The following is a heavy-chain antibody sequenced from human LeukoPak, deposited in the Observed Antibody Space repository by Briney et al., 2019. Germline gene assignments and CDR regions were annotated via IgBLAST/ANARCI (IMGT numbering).Heavy chain of an antibody. J-gene: IGHJ4*02. Sequence: PGRSLRLSCTASGFTFSDYAMHWVRQAPGKGLEWVAVISYDGSNKYYADSVKGRFTISRDNSKNTLYLQMNSLRAEDTAVYYCAREAYYYDSSGYYYRDYWGQGTLVTVSS. D-gene: IGHD3-22*01. CDR3: AREAYYYDSSGYYYRDY. CDR2: ISYDGSNK. V-gene: IGHV3-30*14. CDR1: GFTFSDYA.